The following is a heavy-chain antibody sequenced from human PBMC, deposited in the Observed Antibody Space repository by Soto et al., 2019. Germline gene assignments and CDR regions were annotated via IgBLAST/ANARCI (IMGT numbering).Heavy chain of an antibody. CDR3: ARDTPVGATTDFDY. D-gene: IGHD1-26*01. V-gene: IGHV1-18*01. J-gene: IGHJ4*02. Sequence: ASVKVSCKASGYTFTSYGISWVRQATGQGLEWMGWISAYNGNTNYAQKLQGRVTMTTDTSTSTAYMELRSLRSDDTAVYYCARDTPVGATTDFDYWGQGTLVTVSS. CDR2: ISAYNGNT. CDR1: GYTFTSYG.